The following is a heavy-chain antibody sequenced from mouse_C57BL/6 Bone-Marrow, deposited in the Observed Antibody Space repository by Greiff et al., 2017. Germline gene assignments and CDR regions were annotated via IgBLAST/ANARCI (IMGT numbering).Heavy chain of an antibody. Sequence: QVQLQQPGAELVRPGSSVKLSCKASGYTFTSYWMDWVKQRPGQGLEWIGNIHPSDSETHYNQKFKDKATLTVDKSSSTAYMQLSSLTSEDSAVYYCAREVRGMDYWGQGTSVTVSS. J-gene: IGHJ4*01. CDR1: GYTFTSYW. CDR2: IHPSDSET. V-gene: IGHV1-61*01. D-gene: IGHD2-1*01. CDR3: AREVRGMDY.